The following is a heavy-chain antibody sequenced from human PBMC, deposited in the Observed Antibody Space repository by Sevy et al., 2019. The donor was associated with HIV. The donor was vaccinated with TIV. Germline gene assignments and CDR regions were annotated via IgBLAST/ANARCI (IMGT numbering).Heavy chain of an antibody. CDR3: VRTKGPYSSSWYYFDY. Sequence: GGSLRLSCAASGFTFSSYSMNWVRQAPGKGLEWVSYISSSSSTIYYADSVKGRFTISRDNAKNSLYLQMNSLRDEDTAVYYCVRTKGPYSSSWYYFDYWGQGTLVTVSS. CDR2: ISSSSSTI. CDR1: GFTFSSYS. J-gene: IGHJ4*02. D-gene: IGHD6-13*01. V-gene: IGHV3-48*02.